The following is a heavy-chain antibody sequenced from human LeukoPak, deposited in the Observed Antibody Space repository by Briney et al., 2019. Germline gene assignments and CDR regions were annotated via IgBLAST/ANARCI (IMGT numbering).Heavy chain of an antibody. D-gene: IGHD2-2*02. J-gene: IGHJ4*02. CDR3: ARGNQQGYCSSTSCYIDY. CDR2: ISSSSSYI. V-gene: IGHV3-21*01. Sequence: GGSLRLSCAASGFTFSSYSMNWVRQAPGKGLEWVSSISSSSSYIYYADSVKGRFTISRDNAKNSLYLQMNSLRAEDTAVYYCARGNQQGYCSSTSCYIDYWGQGTLVTVS. CDR1: GFTFSSYS.